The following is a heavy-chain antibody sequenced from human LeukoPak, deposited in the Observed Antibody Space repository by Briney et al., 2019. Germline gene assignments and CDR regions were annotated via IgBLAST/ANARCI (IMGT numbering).Heavy chain of an antibody. V-gene: IGHV4-34*01. CDR3: ARAPRPIFGPQKDFDL. D-gene: IGHD3-3*01. CDR2: INHSGST. Sequence: SETLSLTCAVYGVSFSGYYWSWIRQPPGKGLEWIGEINHSGSTNYNPSLKSRVTISVDTSKNQFSLKLSSVTAADTAVYYCARAPRPIFGPQKDFDLWGRGTLVTVSS. J-gene: IGHJ2*01. CDR1: GVSFSGYY.